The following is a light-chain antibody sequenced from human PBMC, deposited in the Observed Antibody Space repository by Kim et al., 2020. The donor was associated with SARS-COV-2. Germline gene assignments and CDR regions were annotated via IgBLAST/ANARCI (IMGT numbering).Light chain of an antibody. V-gene: IGLV1-47*01. CDR3: SAWGGSLSNWV. CDR1: SSNIGSNY. Sequence: QSVLTQSPSASGTPGQRVTISCSGSSSNIGSNYVYWYQQLPGTAPKLLIYKNDQRPSGVPDRFSGSKSGSSASLAISGLRSDDETHYYCSAWGGSLSNWVFGGGTKVTVL. CDR2: KND. J-gene: IGLJ3*02.